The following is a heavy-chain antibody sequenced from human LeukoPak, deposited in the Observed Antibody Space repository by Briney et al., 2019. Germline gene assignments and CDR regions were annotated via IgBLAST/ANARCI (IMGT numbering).Heavy chain of an antibody. J-gene: IGHJ5*02. CDR2: IYYSGST. CDR3: ARDKAPAAIGWENNWFDP. V-gene: IGHV4-31*03. D-gene: IGHD2-2*01. Sequence: SQTLCLTCTVSGGSISSGGYYWSWIRQHPGKGLEWIGYIYYSGSTYYNPSLKSRVTISVDTSKNQFSLKLSSVTAADTAVYYCARDKAPAAIGWENNWFDPWGQGTLVTVSS. CDR1: GGSISSGGYY.